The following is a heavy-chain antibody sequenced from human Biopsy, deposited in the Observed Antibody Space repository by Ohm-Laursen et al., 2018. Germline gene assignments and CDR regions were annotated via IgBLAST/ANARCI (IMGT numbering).Heavy chain of an antibody. J-gene: IGHJ4*01. Sequence: SLSLSCAASGFTFSVYQMSWIRQPPGTGLEWVSHISSGGSTIFHADSVKGRFTISRDDAKGSLYLQMTNLRAEDTAVYYCGRAYGIMAAPVHLWGQGTLVTVSS. CDR1: GFTFSVYQ. D-gene: IGHD3-16*01. CDR3: GRAYGIMAAPVHL. CDR2: ISSGGSTI. V-gene: IGHV3-11*01.